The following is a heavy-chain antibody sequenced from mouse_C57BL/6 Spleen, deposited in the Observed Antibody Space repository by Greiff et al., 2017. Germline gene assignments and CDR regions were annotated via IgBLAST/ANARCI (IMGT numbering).Heavy chain of an antibody. D-gene: IGHD1-1*01. V-gene: IGHV5-17*01. CDR1: GFTFSDYG. J-gene: IGHJ4*01. Sequence: EVKLMESGGGLVKPGGSLKLSCAASGFTFSDYGMHWVRQAPEKGLEWVAYISSGSSTIYYADTVKGRFTISRDNAKNTLFLQMTSLRSEDTAMYYGARRSSLYYYAMDYWGQGTSVTVSS. CDR3: ARRSSLYYYAMDY. CDR2: ISSGSSTI.